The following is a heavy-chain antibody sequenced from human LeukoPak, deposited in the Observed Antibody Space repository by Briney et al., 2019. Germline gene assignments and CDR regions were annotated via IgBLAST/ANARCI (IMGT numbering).Heavy chain of an antibody. J-gene: IGHJ4*02. CDR1: GFTFSSYW. CDR3: ARGSQYPMKSMIVVVTAYYFDY. D-gene: IGHD3-22*01. CDR2: IKQDGSEK. Sequence: GGSLRLSCAASGFTFSSYWLTWVRQAPGKGLEWVANIKQDGSEKFYVDSVKGRFTISRDSAKNSLYLQMNSLRAEDTAVYYCARGSQYPMKSMIVVVTAYYFDYWGQGTLVTVSS. V-gene: IGHV3-7*04.